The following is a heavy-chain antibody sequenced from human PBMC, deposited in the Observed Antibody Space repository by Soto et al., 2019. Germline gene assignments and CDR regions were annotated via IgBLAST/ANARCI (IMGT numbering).Heavy chain of an antibody. CDR3: ASITLRSNRLDY. Sequence: QVQLQESGPGLVKPSQTLSLTCTVSGGSISSGDYYWGWIRQPPGKGLEWIGYIYYSGSTYYNPSLRSRVTISVDPSKNHFSLKLSSVTAADTAVYYCASITLRSNRLDYWGQRPLVTFSS. CDR2: IYYSGST. D-gene: IGHD4-4*01. V-gene: IGHV4-30-4*01. CDR1: GGSISSGDYY. J-gene: IGHJ4*02.